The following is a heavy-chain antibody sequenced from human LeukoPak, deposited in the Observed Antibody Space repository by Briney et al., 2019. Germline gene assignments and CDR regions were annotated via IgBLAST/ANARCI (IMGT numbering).Heavy chain of an antibody. CDR2: IYYSGST. D-gene: IGHD4-23*01. CDR3: ATSPDGGKAHFDF. CDR1: GGSISSGGYY. V-gene: IGHV4-31*03. Sequence: SETLSLTCTVSGGSISSGGYYWSWIRQHPGKGLEWIGYIYYSGSTYYNPSLKSRITISVDASKNLFSLKLSSVTAADTAVYCCATSPDGGKAHFDFWGQGTLVTVSS. J-gene: IGHJ4*02.